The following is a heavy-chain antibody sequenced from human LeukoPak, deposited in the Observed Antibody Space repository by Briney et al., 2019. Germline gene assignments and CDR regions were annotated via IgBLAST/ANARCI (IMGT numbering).Heavy chain of an antibody. J-gene: IGHJ4*02. V-gene: IGHV3-23*01. Sequence: GGSLRLSCAASGFTFRIYAMTWVRQAPGKGLEWVSTISGAGGSTYYANSVTGRFTISRDNAKNSLYLQMNSLRAEDTALYYCAKDTYYYDSSGYCVWGQGTLVTVSS. CDR1: GFTFRIYA. CDR2: ISGAGGST. D-gene: IGHD3-22*01. CDR3: AKDTYYYDSSGYCV.